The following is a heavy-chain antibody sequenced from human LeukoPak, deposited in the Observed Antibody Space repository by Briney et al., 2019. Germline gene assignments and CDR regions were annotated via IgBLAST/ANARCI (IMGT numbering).Heavy chain of an antibody. V-gene: IGHV1-18*01. Sequence: GASVKVSCKASGYTFTSYGISWVRQAPGQGLEWMGWISAYNGNPNYAQKLQGRVTMTTDTSTSTAYMELRSLRSDDTAVYYCASSGNGITMVRGFGYWGQGTLVTVSS. CDR3: ASSGNGITMVRGFGY. CDR2: ISAYNGNP. J-gene: IGHJ4*02. D-gene: IGHD3-10*01. CDR1: GYTFTSYG.